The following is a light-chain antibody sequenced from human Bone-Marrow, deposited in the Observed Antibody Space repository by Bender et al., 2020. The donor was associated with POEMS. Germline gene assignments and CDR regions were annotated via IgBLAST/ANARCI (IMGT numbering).Light chain of an antibody. CDR1: SSNIGNHG. Sequence: QSVLTQPPSVSGAPGQRVTISCSGSSSNIGNHGVNWYQQLPGEAPKLLIYYDDLLTPGVSDRFSASKSGTSASLAINARQSEDEAVYYCSAWDDSLSGWVFGGGTKLTVL. J-gene: IGLJ3*02. V-gene: IGLV1-36*01. CDR2: YDD. CDR3: SAWDDSLSGWV.